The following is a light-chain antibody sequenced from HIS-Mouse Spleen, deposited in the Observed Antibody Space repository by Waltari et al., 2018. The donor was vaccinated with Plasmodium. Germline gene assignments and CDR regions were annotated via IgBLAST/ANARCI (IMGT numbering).Light chain of an antibody. Sequence: QSALTQPASVSGSPGQSITISCTGTSSAVGMYNLVSWYQQHPGKAPKLMIYEGSKRPSGVSNRFSGSKSGNTASLTISGLQAEDEADYYCCSYAGSRMVFGGGTKLTVL. CDR2: EGS. CDR3: CSYAGSRMV. J-gene: IGLJ2*01. V-gene: IGLV2-23*01. CDR1: SSAVGMYNL.